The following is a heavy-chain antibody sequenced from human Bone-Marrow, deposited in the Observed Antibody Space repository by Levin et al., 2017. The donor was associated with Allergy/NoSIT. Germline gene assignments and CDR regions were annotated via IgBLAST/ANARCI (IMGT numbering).Heavy chain of an antibody. Sequence: RSGGSLRLSCSASGFTFSNYAMNWVRQTPVKGLEWVASIIGSGVDTYHADSVKGRFTISRDNSKNTIYLQMNSLRAEDTAIYYCAKGVLGSCSGSICYEFDSWGQGALVSVSS. J-gene: IGHJ4*02. CDR3: AKGVLGSCSGSICYEFDS. CDR2: IIGSGVDT. D-gene: IGHD2-15*01. CDR1: GFTFSNYA. V-gene: IGHV3-23*01.